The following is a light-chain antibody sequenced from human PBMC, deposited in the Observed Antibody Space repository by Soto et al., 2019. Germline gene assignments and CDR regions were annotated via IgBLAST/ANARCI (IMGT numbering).Light chain of an antibody. CDR2: SVS. CDR3: CSYAGSYTYV. J-gene: IGLJ1*01. CDR1: SSDVGGHNY. V-gene: IGLV2-11*01. Sequence: ALTQPRSVSGSPGQSVTISCTGTSSDVGGHNYVSWYQQHPGKAPKLMISSVSKRPSGVPDRFSGSKSGNTASLTISGLQAEDEADYYCCSYAGSYTYVFGTGTKVTVL.